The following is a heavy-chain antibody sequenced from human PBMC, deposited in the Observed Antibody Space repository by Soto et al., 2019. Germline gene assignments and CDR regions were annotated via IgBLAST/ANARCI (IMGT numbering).Heavy chain of an antibody. CDR1: GFTFDDYA. CDR3: ANGGAVAGYLAQIFDY. J-gene: IGHJ4*02. CDR2: ISWNSGSI. D-gene: IGHD6-19*01. V-gene: IGHV3-9*01. Sequence: EVQLVESGGGLVQPGRSLRLSCAASGFTFDDYAMHWVRQAPGKGLEGVSGISWNSGSIGYADSVKGRVTISRDNAKNPLYLQVNSLGAEDTALYYCANGGAVAGYLAQIFDYRGQGALVAVAS.